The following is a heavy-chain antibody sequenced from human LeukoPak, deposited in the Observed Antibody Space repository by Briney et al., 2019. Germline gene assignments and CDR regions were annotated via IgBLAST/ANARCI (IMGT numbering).Heavy chain of an antibody. J-gene: IGHJ3*02. Sequence: GGSLRLSCAASGFTFGDYGMTWVRQVPGKGPEWVSGIDRNGGRTGYADSVKGRFTISRDNAKNSLYLQMNSLRAEDTALYYCATGLSGLSDTFDIWGQGTMVSVSS. CDR1: GFTFGDYG. D-gene: IGHD3-3*01. CDR2: IDRNGGRT. CDR3: ATGLSGLSDTFDI. V-gene: IGHV3-20*04.